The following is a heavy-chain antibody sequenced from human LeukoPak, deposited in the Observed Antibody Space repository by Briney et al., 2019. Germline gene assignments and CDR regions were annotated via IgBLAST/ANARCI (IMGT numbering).Heavy chain of an antibody. CDR2: ISSSGSTI. J-gene: IGHJ6*03. CDR3: ARAYSSSFSPWAYYYMDV. Sequence: PGGSLRLSCAAAGFTFSSYEMNWVRQAPGKGREWVSYISSSGSTIYYADSVKGRFTISRDKAKNSLYLQMTSLRAEDTAVYYCARAYSSSFSPWAYYYMDVWGKGTTVTVSS. V-gene: IGHV3-48*03. CDR1: GFTFSSYE. D-gene: IGHD6-6*01.